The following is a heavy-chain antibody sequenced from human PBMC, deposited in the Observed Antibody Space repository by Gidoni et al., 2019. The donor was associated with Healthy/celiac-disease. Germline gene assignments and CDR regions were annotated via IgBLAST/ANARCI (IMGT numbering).Heavy chain of an antibody. Sequence: QVQLQESGPGLVKPSQTLSLTCTVSGSSISSGGYYWSWIRQHPGKGLEWIGYIYYSGSTYYNPSLKSRVTISVDTSKNQFSLKLSSVTAADTAVYYCARGYSSSWLYWFDPWGQGTLVTVSS. CDR2: IYYSGST. V-gene: IGHV4-31*03. D-gene: IGHD6-13*01. CDR3: ARGYSSSWLYWFDP. J-gene: IGHJ5*02. CDR1: GSSISSGGYY.